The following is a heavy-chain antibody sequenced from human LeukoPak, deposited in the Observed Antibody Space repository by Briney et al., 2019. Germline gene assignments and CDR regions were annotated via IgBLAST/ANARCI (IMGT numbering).Heavy chain of an antibody. CDR1: GGSISSYY. V-gene: IGHV4-59*01. J-gene: IGHJ4*02. CDR2: IYYSGST. Sequence: KTSETLSLTCTVSGGSISSYYWSWIRQPPGKGLEWIGYIYYSGSTNYNPSLKSRVTISVDTSKNQFSLKLSSVTAADTAVYYCARGYGDYGSTYFDYWGQGTLVTVSS. D-gene: IGHD4-17*01. CDR3: ARGYGDYGSTYFDY.